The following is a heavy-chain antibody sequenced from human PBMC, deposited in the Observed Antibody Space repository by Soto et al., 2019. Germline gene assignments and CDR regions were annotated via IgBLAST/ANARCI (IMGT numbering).Heavy chain of an antibody. CDR2: IEQNGGER. Sequence: DVHLVESGGGLVQPGGSLRLSCEASEYTFSSLWMNWVRQAPGKGLEWVAIIEQNGGERNYLDSVKGRFTISRDNAKKSVYLQMNRLRAEDTALYYCVGGYGWLPDYWGQGTLVIVSS. CDR3: VGGYGWLPDY. CDR1: EYTFSSLW. J-gene: IGHJ4*02. D-gene: IGHD6-19*01. V-gene: IGHV3-7*05.